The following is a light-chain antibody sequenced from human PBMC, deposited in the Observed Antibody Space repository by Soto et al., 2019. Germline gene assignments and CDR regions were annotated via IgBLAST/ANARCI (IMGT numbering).Light chain of an antibody. CDR3: QQYNNWPPRT. CDR2: GAS. Sequence: EIVMTQSPATLSVSQGERATLSCRASQSVSSNLAWYQQKPGQAPRLLIYGASTRATGIPARFSGSRSGTEFTLTISSLQSEDFAVYYCQQYNNWPPRTFGQGTKVEIK. V-gene: IGKV3-15*01. J-gene: IGKJ1*01. CDR1: QSVSSN.